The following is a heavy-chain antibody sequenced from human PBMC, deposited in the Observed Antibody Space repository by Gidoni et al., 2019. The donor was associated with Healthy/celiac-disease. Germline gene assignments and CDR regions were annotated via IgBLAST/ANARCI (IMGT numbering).Heavy chain of an antibody. Sequence: QLQLQESGPGLVKPSETLSLTCTVSGGSISSSSYYWGWIRQPPGNGLEWIGSIYYSGSTYYNPSIKSRVTISVDTSKNQFSLKLSSVTAADTAVYYCARLRYDSSGYYFDYWGQGTLVTVSS. CDR1: GGSISSSSYY. J-gene: IGHJ4*02. CDR2: IYYSGST. D-gene: IGHD3-22*01. V-gene: IGHV4-39*01. CDR3: ARLRYDSSGYYFDY.